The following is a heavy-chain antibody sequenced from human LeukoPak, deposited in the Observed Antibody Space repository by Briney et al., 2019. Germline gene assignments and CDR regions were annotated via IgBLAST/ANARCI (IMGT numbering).Heavy chain of an antibody. D-gene: IGHD6-19*01. V-gene: IGHV4-59*01. CDR3: ARVSSQGYSSGWAFDY. J-gene: IGHJ4*02. CDR1: GDSISSYY. CDR2: IYYSGST. Sequence: SETLSLTCTVSGDSISSYYWSWIRQPPGKGLEWIGYIYYSGSTNYNPSLKSRVTISVDTSKNQFSLKLSSVTAADTAVYYCARVSSQGYSSGWAFDYWGQGTLVTVSS.